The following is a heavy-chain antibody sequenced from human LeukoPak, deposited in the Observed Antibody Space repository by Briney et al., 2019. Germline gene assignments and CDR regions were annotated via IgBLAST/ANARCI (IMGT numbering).Heavy chain of an antibody. V-gene: IGHV1-24*01. CDR3: ATGVVTGSDY. CDR2: FDPEDGET. D-gene: IGHD1-20*01. Sequence: ASVKGSCKVSGYTLTEFSMHWVRQAPGKRLEWMGGFDPEDGETIYAQKFQGRVTMTEDTSTDTAYMELSSLRSEDTAVYYCATGVVTGSDYWGQGTLVTVSS. J-gene: IGHJ4*02. CDR1: GYTLTEFS.